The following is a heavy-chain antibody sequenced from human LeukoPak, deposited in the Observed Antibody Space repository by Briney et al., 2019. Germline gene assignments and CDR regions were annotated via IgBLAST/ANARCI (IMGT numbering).Heavy chain of an antibody. J-gene: IGHJ3*02. CDR1: GGSISSYY. Sequence: SETLSLTCTVSGGSISSYYWSWIRQPPGKGLEWIGYIYYSGSTYYNPSLKSRVTISVDTSKNQFSLKLSSVTAADTAVYYCARESVRFLEPWGAFDIWGQGTMVTVSS. V-gene: IGHV4-59*12. CDR2: IYYSGST. CDR3: ARESVRFLEPWGAFDI. D-gene: IGHD3-3*01.